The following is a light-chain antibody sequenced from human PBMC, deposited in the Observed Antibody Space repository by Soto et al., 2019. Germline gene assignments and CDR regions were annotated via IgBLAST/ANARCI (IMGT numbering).Light chain of an antibody. CDR1: QRVGND. CDR2: GAS. Sequence: EIVMTQSPATLSVSPGERATLSCRASQRVGNDFAWYQQRPGQAPRLLIYGASTRATGIPARFSGSGSGTEFTLTISSLQSEDFATYYCQQYNSYSRTFGQGTKVDIK. J-gene: IGKJ1*01. CDR3: QQYNSYSRT. V-gene: IGKV3-15*01.